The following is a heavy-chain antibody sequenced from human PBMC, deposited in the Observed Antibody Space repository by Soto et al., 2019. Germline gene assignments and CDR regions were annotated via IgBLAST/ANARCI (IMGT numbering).Heavy chain of an antibody. D-gene: IGHD3-3*01. CDR1: GGSFSGYY. V-gene: IGHV4-34*01. CDR2: INHSGST. CDR3: ALRPYDFWSGYFDYYYGMDV. Sequence: PSETLSLTCAVYGGSFSGYYWSWIRQPPGEGLEWIGEINHSGSTNYNPSLKSRVTISVDTSQNQFSLKLSSVTAADTAVYYCALRPYDFWSGYFDYYYGMDVWVQGTTVT. J-gene: IGHJ6*02.